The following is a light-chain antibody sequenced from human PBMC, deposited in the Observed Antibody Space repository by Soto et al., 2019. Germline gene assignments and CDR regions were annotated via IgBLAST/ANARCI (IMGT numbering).Light chain of an antibody. J-gene: IGLJ1*01. CDR2: EVT. V-gene: IGLV2-14*01. CDR1: RSDVGAYNY. Sequence: QSVLTQPASVSGSPGQSIAISCTGTRSDVGAYNYVSWYQQHPGKAPKLMISEVTNRPSGVSDRFSGSKSGNTASLTISGLQAEDEADYYCISFTSSFAFVFRPGTKVTVL. CDR3: ISFTSSFAFV.